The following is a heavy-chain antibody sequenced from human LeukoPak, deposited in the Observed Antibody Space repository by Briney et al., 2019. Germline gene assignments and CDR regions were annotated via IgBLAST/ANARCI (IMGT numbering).Heavy chain of an antibody. CDR3: ARAGGYGPYYYGMDV. D-gene: IGHD3-10*01. V-gene: IGHV3-53*01. CDR1: GFTVSSNY. Sequence: PGESLRLSCAASGFTVSSNYMSWVRQAPGKGLEWVSVIYSGGSTYYADSVKGRFTISRDNSKNTLYLQMNSLRAEDTAVYYCARAGGYGPYYYGMDVWGQGTTVTVSS. CDR2: IYSGGST. J-gene: IGHJ6*02.